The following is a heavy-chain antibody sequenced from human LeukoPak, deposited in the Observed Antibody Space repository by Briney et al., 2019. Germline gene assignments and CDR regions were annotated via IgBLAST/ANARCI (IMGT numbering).Heavy chain of an antibody. Sequence: SETLSLTCTVSGGSISSSSYYWGWIRQPPGKGLEWIGSIYYSGSTYYNPSLKSRVTISVDTSKNQFSLKLSSVTAADTAVYYCVTVAGFLFDYWGQGTLVTASS. CDR2: IYYSGST. CDR3: VTVAGFLFDY. CDR1: GGSISSSSYY. D-gene: IGHD6-19*01. J-gene: IGHJ4*02. V-gene: IGHV4-39*01.